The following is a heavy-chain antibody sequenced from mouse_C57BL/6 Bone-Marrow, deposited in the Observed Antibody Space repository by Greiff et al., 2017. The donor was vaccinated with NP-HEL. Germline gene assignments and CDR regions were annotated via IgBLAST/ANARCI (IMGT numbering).Heavy chain of an antibody. V-gene: IGHV7-3*01. CDR2: IRNKANGYTT. CDR3: ALGVTTKGFDY. D-gene: IGHD2-2*01. Sequence: EVQRVESGGGLVQPGGSLSLSCAASGFTFTDYYMSWVRQPPGKALEWLGFIRNKANGYTTEYSASVKGRFTISRDNSQSILYLQMNALRAEDSATYYCALGVTTKGFDYWGQGTTLTVSS. J-gene: IGHJ2*01. CDR1: GFTFTDYY.